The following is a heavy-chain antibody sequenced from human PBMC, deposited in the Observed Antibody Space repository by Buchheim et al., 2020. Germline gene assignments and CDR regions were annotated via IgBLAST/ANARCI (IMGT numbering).Heavy chain of an antibody. D-gene: IGHD3-22*01. CDR2: ISYDGSNK. J-gene: IGHJ6*02. CDR1: GFTFSSYG. Sequence: QVQLVESGGGVVQPGRSLRLSCAASGFTFSSYGMHWVRQAPGKGLEWVAVISYDGSNKYYADSVKGRFTISRDNSKNTLYLQMNSLRAEDTAVYYCAKDLIPKYYYDSSGYTAYYYYGMDVWGQGTT. CDR3: AKDLIPKYYYDSSGYTAYYYYGMDV. V-gene: IGHV3-30*18.